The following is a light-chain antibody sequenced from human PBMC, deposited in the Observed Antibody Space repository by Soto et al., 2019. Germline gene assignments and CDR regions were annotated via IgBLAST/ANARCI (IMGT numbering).Light chain of an antibody. CDR1: QTVGRY. J-gene: IGKJ5*01. V-gene: IGKV3-11*01. CDR2: DAS. CDR3: QQRLHWPIT. Sequence: EIVLTQSPATLSLSPGDRVTLSCRASQTVGRYLSWYQHSPGQGPRLLDYDASNRATGIPARFSGSGSETDFTLTISSLEPEDFAVYYCQQRLHWPITFGQGTRLEIK.